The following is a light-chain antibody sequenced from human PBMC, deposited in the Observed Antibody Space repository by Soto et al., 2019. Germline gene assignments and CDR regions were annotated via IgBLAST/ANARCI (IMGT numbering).Light chain of an antibody. J-gene: IGLJ7*01. Sequence: QSALTQPASVSGSPGQSITISCTGTSSDVGSHNLVSWYQQHPGQAPKLMIYEVSKRPSGVSARFSASKTGNTASLTISGXXXXXXAXYYCCSYGGSRAVFGGGTQLTV. CDR1: SSDVGSHNL. CDR2: EVS. V-gene: IGLV2-23*02. CDR3: CSYGGSRAV.